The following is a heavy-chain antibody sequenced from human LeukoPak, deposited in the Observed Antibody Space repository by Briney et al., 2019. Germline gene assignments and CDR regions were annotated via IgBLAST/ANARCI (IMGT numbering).Heavy chain of an antibody. CDR1: GFTVSSNY. J-gene: IGHJ4*02. Sequence: GGSLRLSCAASGFTVSSNYMSWVRQAPGKGLEWVSVIYSGGSTYYADSVKGRFTISRDNSKNSLYLQMNSLRAEDTAVYYCARDLNWGWGVDYFHYWGQGTLVTVSS. CDR3: ARDLNWGWGVDYFHY. D-gene: IGHD7-27*01. CDR2: IYSGGST. V-gene: IGHV3-53*01.